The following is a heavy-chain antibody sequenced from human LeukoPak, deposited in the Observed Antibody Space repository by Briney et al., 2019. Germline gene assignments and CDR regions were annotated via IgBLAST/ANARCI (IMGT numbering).Heavy chain of an antibody. CDR3: TREGCGDTSCYTNDY. D-gene: IGHD2-2*02. J-gene: IGHJ4*02. CDR2: IYSGGST. CDR1: GFTVTSNY. V-gene: IGHV3-53*01. Sequence: PGGSLRLSCTASGFTVTSNYMSWVRQAPGKGLEWVSIIYSGGSTYYADSVKGRFTISRDNSKNTLYLQMNSLRAEDTAVYYCTREGCGDTSCYTNDYWGQGTLVTVSS.